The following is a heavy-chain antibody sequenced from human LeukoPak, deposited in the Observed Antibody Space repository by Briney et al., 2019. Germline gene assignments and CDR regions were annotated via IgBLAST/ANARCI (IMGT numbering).Heavy chain of an antibody. CDR1: GFTFSSYA. CDR3: ARGVGSGWPYYYYGMDV. D-gene: IGHD6-19*01. Sequence: GGSLRLSCAASGFTFSSYAMHWVRQAPGKGLEWVAVISYDGSNKYYADSVKGRFTISRDNSKNTLYLQMNSLRAEDTAVYYCARGVGSGWPYYYYGMDVWGQGTTVTVSS. J-gene: IGHJ6*02. CDR2: ISYDGSNK. V-gene: IGHV3-30-3*01.